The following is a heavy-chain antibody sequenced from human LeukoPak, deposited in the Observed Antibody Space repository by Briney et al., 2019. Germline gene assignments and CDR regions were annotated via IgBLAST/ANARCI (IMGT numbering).Heavy chain of an antibody. V-gene: IGHV4-59*08. CDR2: IYYSGST. D-gene: IGHD2-15*01. CDR3: ARSGSYAAAGDY. CDR1: GGSTSSYY. J-gene: IGHJ4*02. Sequence: PSETLSLTCTVSGGSTSSYYWSWIRQPPGKGLEWIGYIYYSGSTNYNPSLKSRVTISLDTSKNQFSLKLSSVTAADTAVYYCARSGSYAAAGDYWGQGTLVTVSS.